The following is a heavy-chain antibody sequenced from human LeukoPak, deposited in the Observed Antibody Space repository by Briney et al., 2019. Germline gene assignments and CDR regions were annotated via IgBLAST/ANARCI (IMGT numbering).Heavy chain of an antibody. CDR3: ASKLRFLEWLSLSD. CDR1: GGTFSSYA. Sequence: ASVKVSCKASGGTFSSYAISWVRQAPGQGLEWMGGIIPIFGTANYAQKFQGRVTITADESTSTAYMELSSLRSEDTAVYYCASKLRFLEWLSLSDWGQGTLVTVPS. CDR2: IIPIFGTA. D-gene: IGHD3-3*01. V-gene: IGHV1-69*13. J-gene: IGHJ4*02.